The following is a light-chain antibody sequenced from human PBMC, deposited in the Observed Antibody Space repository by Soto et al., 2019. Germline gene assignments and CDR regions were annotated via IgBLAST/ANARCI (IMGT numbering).Light chain of an antibody. CDR1: SSDVGGYNY. CDR3: SSYTSSSTLV. J-gene: IGLJ1*01. V-gene: IGLV2-14*01. Sequence: QSALTQPASVSGSPGQSITISCTGTSSDVGGYNYVSWYQQHPGKAPKLLIFEVSLRPSGVSDRFSGSKSGNTASLAISGLQADDEADYYCSSYTSSSTLVFGTGTKLTVL. CDR2: EVS.